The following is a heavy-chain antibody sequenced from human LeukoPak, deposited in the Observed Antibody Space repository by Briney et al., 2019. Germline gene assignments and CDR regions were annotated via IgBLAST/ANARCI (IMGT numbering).Heavy chain of an antibody. CDR2: IYSGGST. CDR1: GFTFSNYA. J-gene: IGHJ3*02. CDR3: ARVGAYCSGGSCSDDAFDI. V-gene: IGHV3-53*01. D-gene: IGHD2-15*01. Sequence: PGGSLRLSCAASGFTFSNYAMNWVRQAPGKGLEWVSVIYSGGSTYYADSVKGRFTISRDNSKNTLYLQTNSLRAEDTAVYYCARVGAYCSGGSCSDDAFDIWGQGTMVTVSS.